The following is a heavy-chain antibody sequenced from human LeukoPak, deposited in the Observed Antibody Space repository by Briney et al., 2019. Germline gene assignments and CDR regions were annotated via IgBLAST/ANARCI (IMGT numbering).Heavy chain of an antibody. J-gene: IGHJ4*02. CDR1: GGSFSGYY. D-gene: IGHD6-19*01. Sequence: SETLSLTCAVYGGSFSGYYWSWIRQPPGKGLEWIGEINHSGSTNYNPSLKSRVTISVDTSKNQFSLKLSSVTAADTAVYYCAGASGWYFMAEPHFDYWGQGTLVTVSS. V-gene: IGHV4-34*01. CDR3: AGASGWYFMAEPHFDY. CDR2: INHSGST.